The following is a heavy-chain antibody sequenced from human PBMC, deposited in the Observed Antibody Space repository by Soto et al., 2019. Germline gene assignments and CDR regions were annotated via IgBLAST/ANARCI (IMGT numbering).Heavy chain of an antibody. CDR1: GFTFSDEW. V-gene: IGHV3-74*01. J-gene: IGHJ4*02. Sequence: EVQLVESGGGLVQSGGSLRLSCATSGFTFSDEWMHWVRQVPVKGLVWVSRINKDGSYKNYADFVEGRFTISRDDAKSELSLHMDRLRAEDTAVYYCARGGLEPFDYLGQGALVTVSS. CDR2: INKDGSYK. D-gene: IGHD1-1*01. CDR3: ARGGLEPFDY.